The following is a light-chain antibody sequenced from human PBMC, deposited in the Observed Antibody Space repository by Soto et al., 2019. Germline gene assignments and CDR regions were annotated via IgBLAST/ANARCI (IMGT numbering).Light chain of an antibody. J-gene: IGLJ2*01. V-gene: IGLV1-44*01. CDR1: PSNIGSNT. Sequence: QSVLTQPPSASGTPGQRVTISCSGSPSNIGSNTVSWYQQFSGSAPRLIMYGDYRRPSGVPDRFSGSKSGTSASLAISGLQSEDESIFYCAAWDDSLSGHVVVGGGTKLTVL. CDR2: GDY. CDR3: AAWDDSLSGHVV.